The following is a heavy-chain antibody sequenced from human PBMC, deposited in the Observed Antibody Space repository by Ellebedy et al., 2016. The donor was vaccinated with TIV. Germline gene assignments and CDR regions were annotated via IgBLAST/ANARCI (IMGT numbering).Heavy chain of an antibody. CDR2: ISYDGSNT. D-gene: IGHD5-18*01. V-gene: IGHV3-30*18. J-gene: IGHJ3*02. CDR3: AKSYGDSAMLIWAFDI. Sequence: GESLKISCAASGFIFSSFVMHWVRQAPGTGLEWVAVISYDGSNTYYADPVKGRFTISRDNSKNTLDLQMNSLRAEDTAVYFCAKSYGDSAMLIWAFDIWGQGTMVTVSS. CDR1: GFIFSSFV.